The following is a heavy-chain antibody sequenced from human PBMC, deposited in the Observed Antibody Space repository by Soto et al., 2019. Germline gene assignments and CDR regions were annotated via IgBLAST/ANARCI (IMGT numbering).Heavy chain of an antibody. J-gene: IGHJ5*02. D-gene: IGHD6-6*01. CDR1: GGTFSSYA. Sequence: GASVKVSCKASGGTFSSYAISWVRQAHGQGLEWMGGIIPIFGTANYEQKFQGRVTITADESTSTAYMELSSLRSEDTAVYYCARGREPYSSSAGFNGFDPWGQGTLVTVSS. CDR3: ARGREPYSSSAGFNGFDP. V-gene: IGHV1-69*13. CDR2: IIPIFGTA.